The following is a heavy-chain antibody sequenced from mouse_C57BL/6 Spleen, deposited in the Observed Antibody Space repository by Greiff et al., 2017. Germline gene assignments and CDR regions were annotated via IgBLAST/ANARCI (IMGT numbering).Heavy chain of an antibody. CDR1: GFTFSSYA. CDR3: ARDEGTTVPFAY. V-gene: IGHV5-4*01. Sequence: DVMLVESGGGLVKPGGSLKLSCAASGFTFSSYAMSWVRQTPEKRLEWVATISDGGSYTYYPDNVKGRFTISRDNAKNNLYLQMSHLKSEDTAMYYCARDEGTTVPFAYWGQGTLVTVSA. D-gene: IGHD1-1*01. J-gene: IGHJ3*01. CDR2: ISDGGSYT.